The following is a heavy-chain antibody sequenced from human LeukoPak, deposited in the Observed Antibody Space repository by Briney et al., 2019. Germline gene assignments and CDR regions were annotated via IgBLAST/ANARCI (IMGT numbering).Heavy chain of an antibody. CDR1: GYTFTSYY. V-gene: IGHV1-46*01. J-gene: IGHJ6*02. Sequence: ASVKVSCKASGYTFTSYYMHWVRQAPGQGLEWMGIINPSGGSTSYAQKFQGRVTMTRDTSTSTVYMELSSLRSEDTAVYYCATDRKRVAVAGTGYYGMDVWGQGTTVTVSS. CDR2: INPSGGST. CDR3: ATDRKRVAVAGTGYYGMDV. D-gene: IGHD6-19*01.